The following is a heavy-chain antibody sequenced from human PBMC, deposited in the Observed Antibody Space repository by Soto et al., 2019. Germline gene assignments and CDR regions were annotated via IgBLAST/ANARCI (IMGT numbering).Heavy chain of an antibody. Sequence: ESGGGLVQPGGSLRLSRAASGFTFSSYWMSWVRQAPGKGLEWVANIKQDGSEKYYVDSVKGRFTISRDNAKNSLYLQMNSLRAEDTAVYYCAREQYCSGGSCYSSSFFFDYWGQGTLVTVSS. CDR1: GFTFSSYW. D-gene: IGHD2-15*01. V-gene: IGHV3-7*03. CDR2: IKQDGSEK. CDR3: AREQYCSGGSCYSSSFFFDY. J-gene: IGHJ4*02.